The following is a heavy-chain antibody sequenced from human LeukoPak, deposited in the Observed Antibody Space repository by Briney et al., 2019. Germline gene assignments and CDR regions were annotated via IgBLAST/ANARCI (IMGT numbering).Heavy chain of an antibody. Sequence: GRSLRLSCAASGFTFGSYGMHWVRQAPGKGLEWVAIIWYDGNNKYYGDSVKGRFTISRDNSKNTLYLQMSSMRAEDTAVYCCARDLGGYGDYGYFDFWGQGTVVIVSS. CDR1: GFTFGSYG. CDR2: IWYDGNNK. CDR3: ARDLGGYGDYGYFDF. D-gene: IGHD4-17*01. J-gene: IGHJ4*02. V-gene: IGHV3-33*01.